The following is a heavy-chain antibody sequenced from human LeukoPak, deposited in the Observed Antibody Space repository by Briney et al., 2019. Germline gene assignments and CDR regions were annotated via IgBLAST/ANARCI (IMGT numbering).Heavy chain of an antibody. J-gene: IGHJ4*02. CDR1: GFTFSGFS. CDR2: ISGSGGST. CDR3: AKSIRGFPRGHKEYYFDY. D-gene: IGHD5-12*01. V-gene: IGHV3-23*01. Sequence: GGSLRLSYAVSGFTFSGFSMSWVRQAPGKGLEWVSAISGSGGSTYYADSVKGRFTISRDNSKNTLYLQMNSLRAEDTAVYYCAKSIRGFPRGHKEYYFDYWGQGTLVTVSS.